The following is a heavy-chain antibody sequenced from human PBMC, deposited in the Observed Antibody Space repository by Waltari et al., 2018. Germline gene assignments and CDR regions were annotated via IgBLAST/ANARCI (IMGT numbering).Heavy chain of an antibody. CDR3: ATTSIVGATGVFDI. Sequence: QVQLQESGPGLVKPSETLSLTCAVSGYSISSGYYWGWIRQPPGKGLEWIGSIYHSGSIYYNPSLKSRVTISVDTSKNQCSLKLSSVTAADTAVYYCATTSIVGATGVFDIWGQGTMVTVSS. CDR1: GYSISSGYY. J-gene: IGHJ3*02. V-gene: IGHV4-38-2*01. D-gene: IGHD1-26*01. CDR2: IYHSGSI.